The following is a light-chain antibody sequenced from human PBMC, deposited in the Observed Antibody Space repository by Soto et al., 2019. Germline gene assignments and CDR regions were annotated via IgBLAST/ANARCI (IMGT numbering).Light chain of an antibody. CDR2: SAS. CDR1: ESISNY. Sequence: IQLTQSPSSLSASAGDRVTIACRASESISNYLNWYQLKPGEAPKVLIYSASTLRGGVPSRFSGAGSGTEFTLTISSLQPEDHANYFCQQTFSNLISFGGGTKVEIQ. J-gene: IGKJ4*01. V-gene: IGKV1-39*01. CDR3: QQTFSNLIS.